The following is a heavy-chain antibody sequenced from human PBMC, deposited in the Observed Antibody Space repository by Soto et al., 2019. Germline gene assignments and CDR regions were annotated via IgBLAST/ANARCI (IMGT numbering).Heavy chain of an antibody. Sequence: QVQLVESGGDVVQPGRSLRLSCAASGFTFSSYGMHWVRQAPGKGLEWVAVIWHSGRNKFYADSVKGRFTISRDNSKNTPQLQMNSLRVPVTAVYYCATAPWKDAPIDYWGGGRLVTFSS. CDR3: ATAPWKDAPIDY. CDR1: GFTFSSYG. V-gene: IGHV3-33*01. D-gene: IGHD1-1*01. J-gene: IGHJ4*02. CDR2: IWHSGRNK.